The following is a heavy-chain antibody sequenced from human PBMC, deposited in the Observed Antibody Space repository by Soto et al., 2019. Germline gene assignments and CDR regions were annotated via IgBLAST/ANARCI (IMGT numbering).Heavy chain of an antibody. D-gene: IGHD6-6*01. J-gene: IGHJ1*01. CDR2: ISYDGSNK. V-gene: IGHV3-30*18. Sequence: GGSLRLSCAASGFTFSSYGMHWVRQAPGKGLEWVAVISYDGSNKYYADSVKGRFTISRDNSKNTLYLQMNSLRAEDTAVYYCAKGWQLARPPEYFQHWGQGTLVTVSS. CDR3: AKGWQLARPPEYFQH. CDR1: GFTFSSYG.